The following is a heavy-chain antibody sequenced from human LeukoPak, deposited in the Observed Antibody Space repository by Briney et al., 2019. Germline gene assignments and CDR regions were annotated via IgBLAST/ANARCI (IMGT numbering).Heavy chain of an antibody. CDR3: AKVRLLGALDDAFDV. J-gene: IGHJ3*01. CDR2: ISYDGSNK. D-gene: IGHD3-16*01. CDR1: GFTFSSYG. V-gene: IGHV3-30*18. Sequence: PGRSLRLSCAASGFTFSSYGMHWVRQAPGKGLEWVAVISYDGSNKYYADSVKGRFTISRDNSKNTLYLQMTSLRPEDTAVYYCAKVRLLGALDDAFDVWGQGTMVTVYS.